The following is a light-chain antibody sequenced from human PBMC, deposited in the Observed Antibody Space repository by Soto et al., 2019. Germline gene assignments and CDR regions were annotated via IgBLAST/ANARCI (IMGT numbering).Light chain of an antibody. CDR2: RDN. CDR1: ISNVGSNY. Sequence: QAVVSQPPSASGTPGQRVTISCSGSISNVGSNYVYWYQQLPGTAPKLLTYRDNQRPSGVPDRCSASKSGTSAYLAISGLRSEDEAVYYCAACDDTLSGDWVFGGGTKLTVL. V-gene: IGLV1-47*01. CDR3: AACDDTLSGDWV. J-gene: IGLJ3*02.